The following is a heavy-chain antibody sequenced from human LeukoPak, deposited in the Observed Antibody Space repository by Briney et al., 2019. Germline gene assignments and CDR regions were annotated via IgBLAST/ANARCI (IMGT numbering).Heavy chain of an antibody. J-gene: IGHJ4*02. CDR2: IKGDESAK. Sequence: GGSVRLSCAASGFTFTTYWMAWVRQAPGKGLEWVANIKGDESAKHQADSVKGRFTISRDNAQNSVYLQMSSLRVEDTAVYYCARDVGGSLDYWGQRTLVTVSS. CDR1: GFTFTTYW. D-gene: IGHD1-26*01. V-gene: IGHV3-7*01. CDR3: ARDVGGSLDY.